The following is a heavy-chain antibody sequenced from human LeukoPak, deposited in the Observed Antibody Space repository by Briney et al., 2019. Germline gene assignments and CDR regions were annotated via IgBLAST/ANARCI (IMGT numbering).Heavy chain of an antibody. CDR2: ISGSGGST. CDR3: ARDQYYGILTGYSGLDY. D-gene: IGHD3-9*01. Sequence: PGGSLRLSCAASGFTFSSYAMSWVRQAPGKGLEWVSTISGSGGSTYYADSVKGRFTISRDNAKNSLYLQMNSLRAEDTAVYYCARDQYYGILTGYSGLDYWGQGTLVTVSS. V-gene: IGHV3-23*01. CDR1: GFTFSSYA. J-gene: IGHJ4*02.